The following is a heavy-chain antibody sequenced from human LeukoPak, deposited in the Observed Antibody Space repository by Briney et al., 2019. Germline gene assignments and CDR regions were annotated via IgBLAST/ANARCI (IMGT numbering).Heavy chain of an antibody. V-gene: IGHV4-38-2*02. J-gene: IGHJ5*02. CDR1: GYSISSGYY. CDR2: IYYSGST. D-gene: IGHD5/OR15-5a*01. Sequence: PSETLSLTCTVSGYSISSGYYWGWIRQPPGKGLEWIGSIYYSGSTYYNPSLKSRVTISVDTSKNQFSLKLSSVTAADTAVYYRARRSTLESNWFDPWGQGTLVTVSS. CDR3: ARRSTLESNWFDP.